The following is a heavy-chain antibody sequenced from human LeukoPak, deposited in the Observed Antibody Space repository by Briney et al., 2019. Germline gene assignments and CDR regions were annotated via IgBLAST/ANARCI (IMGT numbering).Heavy chain of an antibody. J-gene: IGHJ3*02. V-gene: IGHV4-4*07. D-gene: IGHD6-19*01. Sequence: SETLSLTCTVSGGSISRYYWSWIRQPAGKGLEWIGRIYTSGSTNYNPSLKSRVTISVDTSKNQFSLKLSSVTAADTAVYYCARGVGKGRGRSKNDAFDIWGQGTMVTVSS. CDR3: ARGVGKGRGRSKNDAFDI. CDR2: IYTSGST. CDR1: GGSISRYY.